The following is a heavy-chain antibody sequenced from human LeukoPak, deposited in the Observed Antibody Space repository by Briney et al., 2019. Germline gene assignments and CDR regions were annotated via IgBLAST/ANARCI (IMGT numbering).Heavy chain of an antibody. CDR2: IYYSGST. V-gene: IGHV4-59*01. J-gene: IGHJ4*02. D-gene: IGHD5-18*01. CDR1: GGSISSYY. CDR3: ARSEWIQLWLFDY. Sequence: SETLSLTCTVSGGSISSYYWSWIRQPPGKGLEWIGYIYYSGSTNYNPSLKSRVTLSVDTSKNQFSLKLSSVTAADTAVYYCARSEWIQLWLFDYWGQGTLVTVSS.